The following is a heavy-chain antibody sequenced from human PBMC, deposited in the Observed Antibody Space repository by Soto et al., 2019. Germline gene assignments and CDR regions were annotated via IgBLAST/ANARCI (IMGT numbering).Heavy chain of an antibody. CDR3: AHRRSSYSDGWYTRPSPFDN. CDR1: GFSLSTSGVA. CDR2: ISWNDDK. V-gene: IGHV2-5*01. Sequence: QITLKESGPTLVKPTQTLTLTCTFSGFSLSTSGVAVGWIRQPPGRALEWLAVISWNDDKSYSQSLQSRLAITKDASKNQVVLTMTDVDPVDTATYYCAHRRSSYSDGWYTRPSPFDNWGQGILVIVSS. D-gene: IGHD6-19*01. J-gene: IGHJ4*02.